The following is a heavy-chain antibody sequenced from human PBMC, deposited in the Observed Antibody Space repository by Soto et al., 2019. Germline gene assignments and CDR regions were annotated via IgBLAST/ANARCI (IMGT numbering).Heavy chain of an antibody. D-gene: IGHD4-4*01. V-gene: IGHV1-69*13. CDR2: IIPIFGTA. CDR3: ARDPSTINKLIGVWFDP. J-gene: IGHJ5*02. CDR1: GGTFSSYA. Sequence: SSVKVSCKASGGTFSSYAISWVRQAPGQGLEWMGGIIPIFGTANYAQKFQGRVTITADESTSTAYMELSSLRSEDTAMYYCARDPSTINKLIGVWFDPWGQGTLVTVSS.